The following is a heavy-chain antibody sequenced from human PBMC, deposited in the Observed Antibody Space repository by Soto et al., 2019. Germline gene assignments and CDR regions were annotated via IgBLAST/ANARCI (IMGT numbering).Heavy chain of an antibody. CDR1: GYTSTGYY. D-gene: IGHD6-25*01. CDR3: KRDASRESSARGWFDP. CDR2: INPNSGGT. V-gene: IGHV1-2*02. Sequence: ASVKVSCKASGYTSTGYYMHWVRQAPGQGLEWMGWINPNSGGTNYAQKFQGRVTMTRDTSISTAYMELNSLRAEDTAVYYCKRDASRESSARGWFDPWGPGTLVTVSS. J-gene: IGHJ5*02.